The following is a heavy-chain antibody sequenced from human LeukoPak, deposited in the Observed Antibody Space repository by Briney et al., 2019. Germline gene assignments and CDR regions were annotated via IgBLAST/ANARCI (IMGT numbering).Heavy chain of an antibody. Sequence: GGSLRLSCAASGFTFSSYAMNWVRQTPGKGLKWVSGISGGGVSTYYADSVRGRFTISRDNSKNTLYLQMNSLRAEDTAVYYCAKDSSMIRGYFDYWGQGILVTVSS. CDR2: ISGGGVST. CDR3: AKDSSMIRGYFDY. J-gene: IGHJ4*02. V-gene: IGHV3-23*01. D-gene: IGHD3-22*01. CDR1: GFTFSSYA.